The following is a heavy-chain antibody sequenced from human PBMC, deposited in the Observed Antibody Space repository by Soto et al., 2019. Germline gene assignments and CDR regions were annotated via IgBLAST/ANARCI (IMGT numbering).Heavy chain of an antibody. D-gene: IGHD2-2*01. J-gene: IGHJ6*02. CDR2: ISYDGNNK. CDR3: ARERYCGGTSCYRRYYYYYGMDV. CDR1: GFTFSSYA. V-gene: IGHV3-30-3*01. Sequence: QVQLVESGGGVVQPGRSLRLSCAASGFTFSSYAMHWVRQAPGKGLEWVAVISYDGNNKYYAESVKGRFTISRDNSKNTLYLQMNSLRAEDTAVYYCARERYCGGTSCYRRYYYYYGMDVWGQGTTVTVSS.